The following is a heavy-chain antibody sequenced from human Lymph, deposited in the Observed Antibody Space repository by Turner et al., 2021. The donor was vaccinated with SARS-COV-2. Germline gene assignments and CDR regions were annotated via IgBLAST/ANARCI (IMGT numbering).Heavy chain of an antibody. V-gene: IGHV1-69*04. CDR2: IIPILGIA. CDR1: GVTFLSYA. Sequence: QVQLVQSGAEVKKPGSSVKVSCKASGVTFLSYAISWVRQAPGQGLEWMGRIIPILGIANYAQKFQGRVTITADKSTSTAYMELSSLRFEDTAVYYCASRRSYSSGWYEWAYWGQGTLVTVSS. CDR3: ASRRSYSSGWYEWAY. J-gene: IGHJ4*02. D-gene: IGHD6-19*01.